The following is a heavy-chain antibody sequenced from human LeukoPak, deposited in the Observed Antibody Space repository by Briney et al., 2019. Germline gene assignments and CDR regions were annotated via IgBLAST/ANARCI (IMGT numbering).Heavy chain of an antibody. J-gene: IGHJ4*02. Sequence: GASVKVSCKVSGYTLTELSMHWVRQAPGKGLEWMGGFDPEDGETIYAQKFQGRVTMTEDTSTDTAYMELRSLTSDDTAVYYCARAWFSSSSLPGYWGQGTLVTVSS. CDR2: FDPEDGET. CDR3: ARAWFSSSSLPGY. D-gene: IGHD6-13*01. V-gene: IGHV1-24*01. CDR1: GYTLTELS.